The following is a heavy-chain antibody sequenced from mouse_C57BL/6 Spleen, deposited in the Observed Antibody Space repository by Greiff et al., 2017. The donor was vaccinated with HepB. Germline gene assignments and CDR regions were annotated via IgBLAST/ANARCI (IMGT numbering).Heavy chain of an antibody. Sequence: VKLQQPGAELVMPGASVKLSCKASGYTFTSYWMHWVKQRPGQGLEWIGEIDPSDSYTNYNQKFKGKSTLTVDKSSSTAYMQLSSLTSEDSAVYYCARQVDYWGQGTSVTVSS. CDR2: IDPSDSYT. CDR3: ARQVDY. J-gene: IGHJ4*01. V-gene: IGHV1-69*01. CDR1: GYTFTSYW.